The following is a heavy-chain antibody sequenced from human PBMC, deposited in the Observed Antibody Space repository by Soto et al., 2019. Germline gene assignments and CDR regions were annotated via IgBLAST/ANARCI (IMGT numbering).Heavy chain of an antibody. Sequence: GGSLRLSCAASGFTFRNYGMSWVRQAPGKGLEWVSAISGSGGNTYYAESVKGRFTISRDNSGNTLYLQMNSLRAEETAVYYCAKIHPNPSYSSGWYFDLWGRGTLVTVSS. J-gene: IGHJ2*01. CDR3: AKIHPNPSYSSGWYFDL. CDR2: ISGSGGNT. CDR1: GFTFRNYG. D-gene: IGHD3-22*01. V-gene: IGHV3-23*01.